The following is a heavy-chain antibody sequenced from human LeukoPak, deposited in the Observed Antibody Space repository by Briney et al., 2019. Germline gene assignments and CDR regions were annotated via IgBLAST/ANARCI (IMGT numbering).Heavy chain of an antibody. CDR2: MNPNSGNT. J-gene: IGHJ5*02. Sequence: ASVKVSCKASGYTFTSYDINWVRQATGQGLEWMGWMNPNSGNTGYAQKFQGGVTITRNTSISTAYMELSSLRSEDTAVYYCARARVMGRGFDPWGQGTLVTVSS. CDR1: GYTFTSYD. D-gene: IGHD2-8*01. CDR3: ARARVMGRGFDP. V-gene: IGHV1-8*03.